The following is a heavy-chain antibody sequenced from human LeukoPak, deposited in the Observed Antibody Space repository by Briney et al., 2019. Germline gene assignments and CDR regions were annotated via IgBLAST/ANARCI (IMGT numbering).Heavy chain of an antibody. CDR2: IYYSGST. V-gene: IGHV4-31*03. CDR3: ARSFGDHDPFDY. Sequence: PSQTQSLTCTVSGGSISSGGYYWSWIRQHPGKGLEWIGYIYYSGSTYYNPSLKSRVTISVDTSKNQFSLKLSSVTAADTAVYYCARSFGDHDPFDYWGQGTLVTVSS. D-gene: IGHD4-17*01. CDR1: GGSISSGGYY. J-gene: IGHJ4*02.